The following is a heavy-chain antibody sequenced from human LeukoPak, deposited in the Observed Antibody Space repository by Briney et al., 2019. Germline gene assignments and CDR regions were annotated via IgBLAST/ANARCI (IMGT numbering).Heavy chain of an antibody. CDR2: ISYDGSNK. CDR1: GFTFSSYA. D-gene: IGHD3-10*01. CDR3: ARVFGSGIFDY. Sequence: GGSLRLSCAASGFTFSSYAMHWVRQAPGKGLEWVAVISYDGSNKYYADSVKGRFTISRDNSKNTLYLQMNSLRAEDTAMYYCARVFGSGIFDYWGQGTLVTVSS. V-gene: IGHV3-30*04. J-gene: IGHJ4*02.